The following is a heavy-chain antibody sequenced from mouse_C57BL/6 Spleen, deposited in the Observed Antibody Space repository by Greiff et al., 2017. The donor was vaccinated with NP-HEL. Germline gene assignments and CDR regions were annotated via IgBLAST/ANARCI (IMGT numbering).Heavy chain of an antibody. CDR3: AGDTYDEGYVAY. CDR1: GYTFTSYW. J-gene: IGHJ3*01. CDR2: INPSNGGT. D-gene: IGHD2-10*01. V-gene: IGHV1-53*01. Sequence: QVQLQQSGTELVKSGASVKLSCKASGYTFTSYWMHWVKPRPGQGLEWIGNINPSNGGTNYNEKFKSKATLTVDKSSSTAYMQLSSLTSEDSAVYECAGDTYDEGYVAYWSQGALVTVAA.